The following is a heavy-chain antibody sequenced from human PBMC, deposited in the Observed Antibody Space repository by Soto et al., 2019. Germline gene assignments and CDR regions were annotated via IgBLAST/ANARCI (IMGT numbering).Heavy chain of an antibody. CDR3: ARSLSRRPPFDY. Sequence: QVQLQESGPGLVKPSQTLSLTCTVSGGSIRSGDYYWSWIRQPPGKGLESIGYVYYSGSTYSNPALKVRVTIAVDTYKNQFSLTLSPVTAADTAVYYCARSLSRRPPFDYWGQGTLVTVSS. J-gene: IGHJ4*02. CDR1: GGSIRSGDYY. V-gene: IGHV4-30-4*01. CDR2: VYYSGST.